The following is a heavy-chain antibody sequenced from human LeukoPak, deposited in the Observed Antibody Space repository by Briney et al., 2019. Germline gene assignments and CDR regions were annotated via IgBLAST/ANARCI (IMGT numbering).Heavy chain of an antibody. Sequence: PGGSLRLSCAASGFTFSDYQMNWIRRAPGKGLEWVSYISSSGSTIYYADSVKGRFAISRDNAKNSLYLQMNSLRADDTAVYYCASRPPRGSTWFYFDYWGQGALVTVSS. D-gene: IGHD6-13*01. CDR3: ASRPPRGSTWFYFDY. CDR2: ISSSGSTI. CDR1: GFTFSDYQ. V-gene: IGHV3-11*04. J-gene: IGHJ4*02.